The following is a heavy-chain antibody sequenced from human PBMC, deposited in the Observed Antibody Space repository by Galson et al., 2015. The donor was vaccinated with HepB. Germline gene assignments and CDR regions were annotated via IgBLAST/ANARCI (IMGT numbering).Heavy chain of an antibody. CDR3: ARSYFGGTYSGSYEMGREARSDAFDI. J-gene: IGHJ3*02. D-gene: IGHD1-26*01. V-gene: IGHV1-69*13. Sequence: SVKVSCKASGGTFSSYAISWVRQAPGQGLEWMGGIIPIFGTANYAQEFQGRVTITADESTSTAYMELSSLRSEDTAVYYCARSYFGGTYSGSYEMGREARSDAFDIWGQGTMVTVSS. CDR2: IIPIFGTA. CDR1: GGTFSSYA.